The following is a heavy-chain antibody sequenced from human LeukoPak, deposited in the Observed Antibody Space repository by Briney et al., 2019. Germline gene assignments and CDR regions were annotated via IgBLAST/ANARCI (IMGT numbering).Heavy chain of an antibody. J-gene: IGHJ3*02. CDR3: ASLYSYGYLPDAFDI. D-gene: IGHD5-18*01. CDR1: GGSISSSSYY. Sequence: PSETLSLTCTVSGGSISSSSYYWGWIRQPPGKGLEWIGSIYYSGSTYYNPSLKSRVTISVDTSKNQFSPKLSSVTAADTAVYYCASLYSYGYLPDAFDIWGQGTMVTVSS. CDR2: IYYSGST. V-gene: IGHV4-39*01.